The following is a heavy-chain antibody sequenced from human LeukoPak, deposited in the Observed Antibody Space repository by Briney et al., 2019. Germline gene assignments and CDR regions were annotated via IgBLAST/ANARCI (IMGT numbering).Heavy chain of an antibody. D-gene: IGHD2-21*02. CDR3: AKSGGKHIVVVTAIFRSNNYFDY. J-gene: IGHJ4*02. Sequence: GGSLRLSCAASGFTFSSYAMSWVRQAPGKGLECISGFSGSGGSTYYADSVKGRFTISRDNSKNTLYLQMNSLRAEDTAVYYCAKSGGKHIVVVTAIFRSNNYFDYWGQGTLVTVSS. CDR1: GFTFSSYA. V-gene: IGHV3-23*01. CDR2: FSGSGGST.